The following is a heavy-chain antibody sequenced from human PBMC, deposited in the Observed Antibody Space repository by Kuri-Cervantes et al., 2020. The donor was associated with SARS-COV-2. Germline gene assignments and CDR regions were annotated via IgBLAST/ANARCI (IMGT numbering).Heavy chain of an antibody. CDR2: INSDGSST. Sequence: GESLKISCAASGFTFSSYWMHWVRQAPGKGLVWVSRINSDGSSTSYADSVKGRLTISRDNAKNTLYLQMNSLRAEDTAVYYCARGARDIVVVPAAKDWFDPWGQGTLVTVSS. CDR3: ARGARDIVVVPAAKDWFDP. D-gene: IGHD2-2*01. CDR1: GFTFSSYW. V-gene: IGHV3-74*01. J-gene: IGHJ5*02.